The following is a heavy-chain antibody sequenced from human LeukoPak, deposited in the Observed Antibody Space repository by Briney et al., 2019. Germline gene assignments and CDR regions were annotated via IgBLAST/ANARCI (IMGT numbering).Heavy chain of an antibody. Sequence: GGSLRLSCAASGFTFTSYSMNWVRQAPGKGLEWVSGIRGSGGSTYYADSVKGRFTISRDNSKNTLYTQMNSLRAEDTAVYYCAREGSSGWYSFDYWGQGTLVTVSS. D-gene: IGHD6-19*01. CDR1: GFTFTSYS. V-gene: IGHV3-23*01. CDR3: AREGSSGWYSFDY. CDR2: IRGSGGST. J-gene: IGHJ4*02.